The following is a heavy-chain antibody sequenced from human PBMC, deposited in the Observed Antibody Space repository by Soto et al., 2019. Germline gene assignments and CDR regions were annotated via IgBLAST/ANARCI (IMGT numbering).Heavy chain of an antibody. CDR3: ARMGDVPYYYYGIAV. CDR2: INGYNGNT. V-gene: IGHV1-18*01. J-gene: IGHJ6*02. D-gene: IGHD3-16*01. CDR1: GYIFTSYG. Sequence: QVQLVQSGAEVKKPGASVKVSCKASGYIFTSYGVSWVRQAPGQGLEWLGWINGYNGNTNYGQNVQGRVTMTTATSTRTAYMELRSLRSDDTAVYYCARMGDVPYYYYGIAVWGQGTTVIVAS.